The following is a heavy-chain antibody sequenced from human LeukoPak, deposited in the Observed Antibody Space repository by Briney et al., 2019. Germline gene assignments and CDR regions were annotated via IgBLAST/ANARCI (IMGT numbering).Heavy chain of an antibody. CDR3: AGTYYYGLGSYLFGY. D-gene: IGHD3-10*01. Sequence: SVKVSCKASGGTFSSYAISWARQAPGQGLEWMGGIIPIFGTANYAQKFQGRVTITTDESTSTAYMELSRLRSDDTAVYYCAGTYYYGLGSYLFGYWGQGTLVTVSS. J-gene: IGHJ4*02. CDR2: IIPIFGTA. V-gene: IGHV1-69*05. CDR1: GGTFSSYA.